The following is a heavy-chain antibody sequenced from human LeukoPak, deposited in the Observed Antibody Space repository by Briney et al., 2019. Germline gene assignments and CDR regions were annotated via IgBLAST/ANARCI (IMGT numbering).Heavy chain of an antibody. V-gene: IGHV1-2*02. CDR1: GYTFTGYY. D-gene: IGHD1-1*01. CDR2: IIPNSGGT. J-gene: IGHJ3*02. CDR3: ARDKVRGELEGDI. Sequence: ASVKVSCKASGYTFTGYYMHWVRQAPGQGLEWMGWIIPNSGGTNYAQKFQGRVTMTRDTSISTAYMELSRLRSDDTAVYYCARDKVRGELEGDIWGQGTMVTVSS.